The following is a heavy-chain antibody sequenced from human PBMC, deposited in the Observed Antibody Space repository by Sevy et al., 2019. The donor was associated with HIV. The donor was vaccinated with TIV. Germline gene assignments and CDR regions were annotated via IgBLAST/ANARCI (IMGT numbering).Heavy chain of an antibody. V-gene: IGHV3-23*01. CDR3: AKLGSDYFDYYYMDV. CDR1: GFMFSSYA. CDR2: ISGSGGST. D-gene: IGHD1-26*01. J-gene: IGHJ6*03. Sequence: GGSLRLSCAASGFMFSSYAMSWVRQAPGKGLEWVSAISGSGGSTYYADSVKGRFTISRDSSKNTLYLQMNSLRAEDTAVYYCAKLGSDYFDYYYMDVWGKGTTVTVSS.